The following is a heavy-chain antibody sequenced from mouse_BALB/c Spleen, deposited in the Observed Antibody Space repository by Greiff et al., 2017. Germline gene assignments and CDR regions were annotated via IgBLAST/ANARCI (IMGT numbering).Heavy chain of an antibody. CDR3: ARVDYYGSSYSAMDY. Sequence: VKLMESGPGLVAPSQSLSITCTVSGFSLTSYGVHWVRQPPGKGLEWLGVIWAGGSTNYNSALMSRLSISKDNSKSQVFLKMNSLQTDDTAMYYCARVDYYGSSYSAMDYWGQGTSVTVSS. J-gene: IGHJ4*01. CDR1: GFSLTSYG. V-gene: IGHV2-9*02. CDR2: IWAGGST. D-gene: IGHD1-1*01.